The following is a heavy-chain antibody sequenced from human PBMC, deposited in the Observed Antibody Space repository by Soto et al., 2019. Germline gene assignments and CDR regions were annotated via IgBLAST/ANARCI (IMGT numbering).Heavy chain of an antibody. CDR3: ARAVTRYCSSTSCYSNWFDP. J-gene: IGHJ5*02. CDR1: GGSISSYY. V-gene: IGHV4-59*08. D-gene: IGHD2-2*02. CDR2: IYYSGST. Sequence: QVQLQESGPGLVKPSETLSLTCTVSGGSISSYYWSWIRQPPGKGLEWIGYIYYSGSTNYNPSLKSRVTISVDTSKNQFSLKLSSVTAADTAVYYCARAVTRYCSSTSCYSNWFDPWGQGTLVTVSS.